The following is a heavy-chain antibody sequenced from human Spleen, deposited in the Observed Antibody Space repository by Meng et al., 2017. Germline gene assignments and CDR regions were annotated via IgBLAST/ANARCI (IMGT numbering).Heavy chain of an antibody. D-gene: IGHD1-14*01. J-gene: IGHJ4*02. CDR2: IYSGGAT. Sequence: EQLAESGGGLVKPGGSLRLSCAASGFTVSSNYMSWVRQAPGKGLECVSVIYSGGATYYADSVKGRFTISRDNSKNTLYLQINNVRVEDTAVYYCARDTTALDGWGQGTLVTVSS. CDR1: GFTVSSNY. V-gene: IGHV3-53*01. CDR3: ARDTTALDG.